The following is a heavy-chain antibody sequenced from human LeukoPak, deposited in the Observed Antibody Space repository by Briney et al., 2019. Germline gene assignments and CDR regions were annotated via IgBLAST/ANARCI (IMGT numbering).Heavy chain of an antibody. CDR3: ARGKRIYGTVAVAGHHYFDY. Sequence: ASVKVSCKASGYTFTTFGISWVRQAPGHGLEWMGWISAYNGNTNYAQKFQGRVTMTTDTSTSTAFMDLRSLRSDDTAVYYCARGKRIYGTVAVAGHHYFDYWGQGTLVTVSS. J-gene: IGHJ4*02. D-gene: IGHD6-19*01. V-gene: IGHV1-18*01. CDR1: GYTFTTFG. CDR2: ISAYNGNT.